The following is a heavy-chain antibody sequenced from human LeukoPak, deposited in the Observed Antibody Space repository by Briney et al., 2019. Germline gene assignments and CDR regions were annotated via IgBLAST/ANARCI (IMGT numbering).Heavy chain of an antibody. D-gene: IGHD1-26*01. CDR3: LTILEATIDAFDI. J-gene: IGHJ3*02. CDR2: INPDDEST. V-gene: IGHV3-74*01. CDR1: GFTFRKYW. Sequence: GGSVRLSCVASGFTFRKYWLHWVRQAPGKGLEWVSRINPDDESTSYADSVRGRFTISRDNAKNTLYLQMNSLRAEDTAVYYCLTILEATIDAFDIWGQGTMVTVSS.